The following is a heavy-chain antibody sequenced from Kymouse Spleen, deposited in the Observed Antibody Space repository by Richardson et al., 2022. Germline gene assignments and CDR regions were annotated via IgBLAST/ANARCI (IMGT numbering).Heavy chain of an antibody. D-gene: IGHD1-7*01. CDR3: ASRGITGTKAHFDY. J-gene: IGHJ4*02. CDR1: GGSISSSSYY. V-gene: IGHV4-39*01. Sequence: QLQLQESGPGLVKPSETLSLTCTVSGGSISSSSYYWGWIRQPPGKGLEWIGSIYYSGSTYYNPSLKSRVTISVDTSKNQFSLKLSSVTAADTAVYYCASRGITGTKAHFDYWGQGTLVTVSS. CDR2: IYYSGST.